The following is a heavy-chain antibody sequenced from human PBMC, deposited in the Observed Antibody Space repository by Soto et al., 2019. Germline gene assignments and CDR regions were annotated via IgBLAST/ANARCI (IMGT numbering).Heavy chain of an antibody. D-gene: IGHD6-19*01. J-gene: IGHJ3*01. CDR2: ISGSGGSA. Sequence: PGGSLRLSCAASGFSFSNYAMNWVRQAPGKGLEWVSVISGSGGSASYADSVQGRFTISRDNSNNTLYLQMNSLIAEDTAIYSCVREASGWYSRGSFDFWGRGTMVTVS. CDR3: VREASGWYSRGSFDF. CDR1: GFSFSNYA. V-gene: IGHV3-23*01.